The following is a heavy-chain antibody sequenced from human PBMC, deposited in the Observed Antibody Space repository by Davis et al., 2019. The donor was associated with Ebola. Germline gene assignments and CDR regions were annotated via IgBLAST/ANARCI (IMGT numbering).Heavy chain of an antibody. V-gene: IGHV1-3*01. J-gene: IGHJ6*02. CDR2: INAGNGNT. CDR1: GYTFTSYG. CDR3: ARLYGMDV. Sequence: ASVKVSCKASGYTFTSYGISWVRQAPGQGLEWMGWINAGNGNTKYSQKFQGRVTITRDTSASPAYMELSSLRSEDTAVYYCARLYGMDVWGQGTTVTVSS.